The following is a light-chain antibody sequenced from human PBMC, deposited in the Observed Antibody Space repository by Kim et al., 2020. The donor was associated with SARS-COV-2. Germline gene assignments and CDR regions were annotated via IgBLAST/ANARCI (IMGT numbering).Light chain of an antibody. V-gene: IGKV1-27*01. Sequence: ASVGDRVTISCGASQGISNYLAWYQQKPGKVPKLLIYAASALRSGVPSRFSGSGSGTDFTLTITSLQPEDVAVYYCQQCKGAPWTFGHGTKVDIK. J-gene: IGKJ1*01. CDR3: QQCKGAPWT. CDR2: AAS. CDR1: QGISNY.